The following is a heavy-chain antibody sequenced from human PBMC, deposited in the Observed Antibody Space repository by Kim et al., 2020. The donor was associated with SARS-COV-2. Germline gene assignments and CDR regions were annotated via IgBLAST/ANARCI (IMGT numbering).Heavy chain of an antibody. V-gene: IGHV1-69*04. D-gene: IGHD3-10*01. Sequence: QDVQGRVTITWDKSTSTGYMELSSLRSEDTAVYYCARAERSSYYYYGMDVWGQGTTVTVSS. J-gene: IGHJ6*02. CDR3: ARAERSSYYYYGMDV.